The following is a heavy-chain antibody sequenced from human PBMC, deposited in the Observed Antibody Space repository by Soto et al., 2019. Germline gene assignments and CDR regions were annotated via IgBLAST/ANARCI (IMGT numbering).Heavy chain of an antibody. J-gene: IGHJ4*02. V-gene: IGHV4-59*01. D-gene: IGHD4-17*01. CDR2: IYYSGST. Sequence: SETLSLTCTVSGGSISSYYWSWIRQPPGKGLEWIGYIYYSGSTNYNPSLKSRVTISVDTSKNQFSLKLSSVTAADTAVYYCARDNGDYEDYWGQGTLVTVSS. CDR3: ARDNGDYEDY. CDR1: GGSISSYY.